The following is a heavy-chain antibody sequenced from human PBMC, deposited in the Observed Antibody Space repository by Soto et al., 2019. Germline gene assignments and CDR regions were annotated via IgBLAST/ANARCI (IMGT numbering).Heavy chain of an antibody. CDR3: ATHDGPAAAGLVRDF. CDR1: GFTFSSRW. V-gene: IGHV3-7*02. Sequence: EVQLVESGGGLVQPGGSLRLSCEASGFTFSSRWMTWVRQGPGKGLEWVANIKQDENGKDYVDSVKGRFTISRDNAKNSLYLQMSSLRAEDTAVYYCATHDGPAAAGLVRDFWGQGTLVTVSS. D-gene: IGHD6-13*01. J-gene: IGHJ4*02. CDR2: IKQDENGK.